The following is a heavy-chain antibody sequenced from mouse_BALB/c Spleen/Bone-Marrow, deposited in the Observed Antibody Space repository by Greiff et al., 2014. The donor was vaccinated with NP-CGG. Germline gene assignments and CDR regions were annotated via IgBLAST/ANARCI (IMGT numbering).Heavy chain of an antibody. D-gene: IGHD1-1*01. V-gene: IGHV14-3*02. J-gene: IGHJ3*01. CDR3: ASYYYGSSGFAY. Sequence: VQLQQSGAELVKPGASVKLSCTASGLNIKDTYMHWVKQRPEQGLEWIGRIDPANGNTKYDPKFQGKATITADTSSNTAYLQLSSLTSEGTAVYYCASYYYGSSGFAYWGQGTLVTVSA. CDR1: GLNIKDTY. CDR2: IDPANGNT.